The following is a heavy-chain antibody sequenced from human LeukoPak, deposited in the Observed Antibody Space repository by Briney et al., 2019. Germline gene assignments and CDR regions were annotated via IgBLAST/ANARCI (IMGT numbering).Heavy chain of an antibody. CDR3: ARGLAVVL. CDR1: GFTFTSYY. J-gene: IGHJ4*02. CDR2: IDPGGGST. Sequence: GASVKVSCKASGFTFTSYYLHWVRQAPGQGLEWMGIIDPGGGSTTYAQKFQDRVTMTRDTSTSTVYMELSSLRSEDTAVYYCARGLAVVLWGQGTLVTVSS. D-gene: IGHD2-15*01. V-gene: IGHV1-46*01.